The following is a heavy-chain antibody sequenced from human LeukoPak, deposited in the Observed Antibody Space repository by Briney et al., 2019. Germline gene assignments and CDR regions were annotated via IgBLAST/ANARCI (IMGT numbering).Heavy chain of an antibody. CDR2: ISGSGGST. J-gene: IGHJ4*02. V-gene: IGHV3-23*01. CDR3: AKEMGIAVAGTSYFDY. Sequence: GGSLRLSCAASGFTFSSYAMSWVCQAPATGLEWVSAISGSGGSTYYADSVKGRFTISRDNTKNTLYLQMNSLRAEDTAVYYCAKEMGIAVAGTSYFDYWGQGTLVTVSS. CDR1: GFTFSSYA. D-gene: IGHD6-19*01.